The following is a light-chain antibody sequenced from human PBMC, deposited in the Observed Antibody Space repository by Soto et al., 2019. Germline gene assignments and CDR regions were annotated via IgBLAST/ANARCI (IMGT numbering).Light chain of an antibody. CDR3: ATWDDSLNGYV. J-gene: IGLJ1*01. V-gene: IGLV1-44*01. Sequence: QSVLTQPPSASGTPGQRITIPCSVSGSNIGSNTVTWYQQLPRTAPKLLIYTNNQRPSGVPDRFSGSRSGTSASLAISGLQSGDEADYYCATWDDSLNGYVFGTGTKVTVL. CDR1: GSNIGSNT. CDR2: TNN.